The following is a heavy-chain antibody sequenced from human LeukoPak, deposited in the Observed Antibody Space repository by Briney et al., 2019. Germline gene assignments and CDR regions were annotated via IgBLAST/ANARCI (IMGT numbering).Heavy chain of an antibody. Sequence: PSETLSLTCSVYGGSFSDYFWSWTRQSPGKGLEWIGEIDDGGNTNYNPSLMSRVIVSMEKSKKQFSLVMRSVAAADTAVYYCARFSRITWGDWGDAFDIWGQGTTVIVSS. V-gene: IGHV4-34*01. D-gene: IGHD2-21*02. CDR2: IDDGGNT. J-gene: IGHJ3*02. CDR3: ARFSRITWGDWGDAFDI. CDR1: GGSFSDYF.